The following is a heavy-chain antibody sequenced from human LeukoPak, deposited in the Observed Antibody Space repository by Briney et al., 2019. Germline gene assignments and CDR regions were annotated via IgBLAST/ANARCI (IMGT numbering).Heavy chain of an antibody. D-gene: IGHD4-17*01. CDR2: ISYSGTP. J-gene: IGHJ4*02. CDR1: GGSINTANYY. CDR3: ARDRYGDFEDY. V-gene: IGHV4-30-4*08. Sequence: PSETLSLTCNVSGGSINTANYYWTWIRQPPGKGLEWIGYISYSGTPYYNPSLNSRVTISLDTSKNQFSPRLNSVTAADTAMYYCARDRYGDFEDYWGQGTLVTVSS.